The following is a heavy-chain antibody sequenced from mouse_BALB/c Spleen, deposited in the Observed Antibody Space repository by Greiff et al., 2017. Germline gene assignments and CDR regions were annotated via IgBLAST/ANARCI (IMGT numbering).Heavy chain of an antibody. CDR1: GFTFTDYY. J-gene: IGHJ2*01. V-gene: IGHV7-3*02. CDR2: IRNKANGYTT. CDR3: ARDKDYYGTPDYFDY. Sequence: EVQVVESGGGLVQPGGSLRLSCATSGFTFTDYYMSWVRQPPGKALEWLGFIRNKANGYTTEYSASVKGRFTISRDNSQSILYLQMNTLRAEDSATYYCARDKDYYGTPDYFDYWGQGTTLTVSS. D-gene: IGHD2-1*01.